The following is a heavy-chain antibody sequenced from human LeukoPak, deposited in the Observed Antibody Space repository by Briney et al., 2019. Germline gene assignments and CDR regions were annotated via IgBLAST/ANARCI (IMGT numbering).Heavy chain of an antibody. CDR3: AKGSRTSSYTGSDY. CDR2: ISGSDDST. CDR1: GFTFSSYA. Sequence: GGSLRLSCAASGFTFSSYAMSWVRQAPGKGLEWVSTISGSDDSTYYADSVKGRFTNSRDKSKDTLYLQMSSLRAEDTAVYYCAKGSRTSSYTGSDYWGQGTLVTVSS. V-gene: IGHV3-23*01. D-gene: IGHD2-2*02. J-gene: IGHJ4*02.